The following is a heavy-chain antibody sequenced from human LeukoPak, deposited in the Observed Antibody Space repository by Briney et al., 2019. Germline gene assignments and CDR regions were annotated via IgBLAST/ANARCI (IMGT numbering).Heavy chain of an antibody. CDR3: ARGYSGYDQN. Sequence: SETLSLTCAVYGGSFSGYYWSWIRQPPGKGLEWIGEINHSGSTNYNPSLKSRVTISVDTSKIQFSLKLSSVTAADTAVYYCARGYSGYDQNWGQGTLVTVSS. V-gene: IGHV4-34*01. CDR1: GGSFSGYY. D-gene: IGHD5-12*01. J-gene: IGHJ4*02. CDR2: INHSGST.